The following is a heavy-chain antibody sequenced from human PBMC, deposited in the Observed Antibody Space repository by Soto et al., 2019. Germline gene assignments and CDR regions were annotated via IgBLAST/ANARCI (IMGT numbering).Heavy chain of an antibody. CDR1: GGSISSSSYY. CDR2: IYYSGST. V-gene: IGHV4-39*01. CDR3: ASQTKYSSSWYGAFDI. Sequence: SETLSLTCTVSGGSISSSSYYWGWIRQPPGKGLEWIGSIYYSGSTYYNPSLKSRVTISVDTSKNQFSLKLSSVTAADTAVYYCASQTKYSSSWYGAFDIWGQGTMVTVSS. J-gene: IGHJ3*02. D-gene: IGHD6-13*01.